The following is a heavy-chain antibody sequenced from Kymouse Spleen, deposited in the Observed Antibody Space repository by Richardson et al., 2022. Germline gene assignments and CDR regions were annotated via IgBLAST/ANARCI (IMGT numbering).Heavy chain of an antibody. Sequence: EVQLVESGGGLVQPGGSLRLSCAASGFTFSSYAMSWVRQAPGKGLEWVSAISGSGGSTYYADSVKGRFTISRDNSKNTLYLQMNSLRAEDTAVYYCAKGVGTMVRGVDYGMDVWGQGTTVTVSS. CDR1: GFTFSSYA. D-gene: IGHD3-10*01. CDR2: ISGSGGST. J-gene: IGHJ6*02. V-gene: IGHV3-23*04. CDR3: AKGVGTMVRGVDYGMDV.